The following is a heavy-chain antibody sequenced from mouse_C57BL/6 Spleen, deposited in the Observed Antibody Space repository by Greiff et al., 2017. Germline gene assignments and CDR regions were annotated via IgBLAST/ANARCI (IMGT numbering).Heavy chain of an antibody. CDR3: ARKGTVVEDWYFDV. D-gene: IGHD1-1*01. CDR1: GYTFTSYW. V-gene: IGHV1-64*01. Sequence: VQLQQPGAELVKPGASVKLSCKASGYTFTSYWMHWVKQRPGQGLEWIGMIHPNSGSTNYNEKFKSKATLTVDKSSSTAYLQLSSLTSEDSAVYYGARKGTVVEDWYFDVWGTGTTVTVSS. CDR2: IHPNSGST. J-gene: IGHJ1*03.